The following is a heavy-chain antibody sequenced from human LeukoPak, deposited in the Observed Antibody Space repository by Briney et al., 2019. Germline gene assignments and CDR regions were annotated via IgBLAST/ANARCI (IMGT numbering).Heavy chain of an antibody. D-gene: IGHD6-13*01. CDR2: ISGSGGSI. J-gene: IGHJ4*02. V-gene: IGHV3-23*01. Sequence: GGSLRLSCAASGFTFSSYAMSWVRQAPGKGLEWVSGISGSGGSIYYADSVKGRFTISRDNSRNTLYLQMNSPRAEDTAVYYCAILPGYSSGWYEVNYWGQGTLVTVSS. CDR3: AILPGYSSGWYEVNY. CDR1: GFTFSSYA.